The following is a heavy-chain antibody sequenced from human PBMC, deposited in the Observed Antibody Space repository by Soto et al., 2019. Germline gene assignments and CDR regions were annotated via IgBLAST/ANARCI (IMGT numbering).Heavy chain of an antibody. CDR3: AQSVPGYSSSCYVRDWFYP. CDR2: IYWNDDK. CDR1: GFSLSTSGVG. Sequence: QITLKESVPTLVKPTQTLTLTCTFSGFSLSTSGVGVGWIRQPPGKAMAWLALIYWNDDKRYSPSRKSRLTITNHTSKNQLVLTMTNMDPVDTATSYCAQSVPGYSSSCYVRDWFYPWGQGTMVTVSS. V-gene: IGHV2-5*01. D-gene: IGHD6-13*01. J-gene: IGHJ5*02.